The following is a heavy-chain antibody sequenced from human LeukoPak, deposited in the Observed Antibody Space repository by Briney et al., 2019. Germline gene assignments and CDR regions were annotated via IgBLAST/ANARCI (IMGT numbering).Heavy chain of an antibody. Sequence: KSSETLSLTCTVSGGSISSHYWSWIRQPPGKGLEWIGYIYYSGSTNYNPSLKSRVTISVDTSKNQFSLKLSSVTAADTAVYYCARAAQRYCSSTSCYTWFDCWGQGTLVTVSS. CDR2: IYYSGST. J-gene: IGHJ4*02. D-gene: IGHD2-2*02. CDR1: GGSISSHY. V-gene: IGHV4-59*11. CDR3: ARAAQRYCSSTSCYTWFDC.